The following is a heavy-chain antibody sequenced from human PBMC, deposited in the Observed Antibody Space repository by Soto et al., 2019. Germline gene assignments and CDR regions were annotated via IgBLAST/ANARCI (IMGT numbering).Heavy chain of an antibody. CDR3: ARDLKVAGTNSFYYYGMDV. D-gene: IGHD6-19*01. CDR1: GFTFSNYT. J-gene: IGHJ6*02. Sequence: EVQLVESGGGLVKPGGSLTLSCAASGFTFSNYTMNWVRQAPGKGLEWVSSISRSSRNIYYADSVKGRFTISRDNAKNALYLLMNSLRAGDTAVYYCARDLKVAGTNSFYYYGMDVWGQGTTVTVSS. CDR2: ISRSSRNI. V-gene: IGHV3-21*01.